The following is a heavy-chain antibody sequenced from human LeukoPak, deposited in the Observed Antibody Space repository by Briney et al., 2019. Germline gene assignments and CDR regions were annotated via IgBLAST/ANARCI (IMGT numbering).Heavy chain of an antibody. Sequence: SETLSLTCTVSGGSISSSSYYWGWIRQPPGKGLEWIGSSYYSGSTYYNPSLKSRVTISVDTSKNQFSLKLSCVTAADTAVYYCARQVGVAVAGKQFDYWGQGTLVTVSS. D-gene: IGHD6-19*01. CDR3: ARQVGVAVAGKQFDY. V-gene: IGHV4-39*01. J-gene: IGHJ4*02. CDR2: SYYSGST. CDR1: GGSISSSSYY.